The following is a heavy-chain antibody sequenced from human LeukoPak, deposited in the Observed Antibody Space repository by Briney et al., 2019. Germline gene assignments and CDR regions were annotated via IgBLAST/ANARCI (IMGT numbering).Heavy chain of an antibody. V-gene: IGHV1-18*01. D-gene: IGHD3-3*01. CDR2: ISVNNGNT. CDR3: QRITIFGVIIDFDY. Sequence: ASVKVSCKASGYTFTSYAMNWVRQAPGQGLEWMGWISVNNGNTHYAQKFQGRVTMTTDTSTSTAYMEVRSLRPDDTAVYYCQRITIFGVIIDFDYWGQGSLVTVSS. J-gene: IGHJ4*02. CDR1: GYTFTSYA.